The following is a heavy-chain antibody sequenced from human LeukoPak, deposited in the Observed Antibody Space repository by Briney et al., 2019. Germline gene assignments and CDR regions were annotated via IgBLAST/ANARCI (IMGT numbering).Heavy chain of an antibody. CDR3: ARGGIVVVPAAIPDY. V-gene: IGHV4-34*01. Sequence: SETLSLTCAAYGGSFSGYYWSWIRQPPGKGLEWIGEINHSGSTNYNPSLKSRVTISVDTSKNQFSLKLSSVTAADTAVYYCARGGIVVVPAAIPDYWGQGTLVTVSS. J-gene: IGHJ4*02. CDR2: INHSGST. CDR1: GGSFSGYY. D-gene: IGHD2-2*01.